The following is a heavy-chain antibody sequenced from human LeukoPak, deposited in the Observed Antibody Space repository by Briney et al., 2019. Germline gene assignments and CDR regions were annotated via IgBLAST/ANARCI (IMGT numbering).Heavy chain of an antibody. CDR1: GFTFSSYA. D-gene: IGHD2-15*01. Sequence: GGSLRLSCAASGFTFSSYAMHWVRQAPGKGLEWVAVISYDGSNKYYADSVKGRFTISRDNSKNTLYLQMNSLRAEDTAVYYCTREVEYSAEYFQHWGQGTLVTVSS. J-gene: IGHJ1*01. CDR2: ISYDGSNK. V-gene: IGHV3-30-3*01. CDR3: TREVEYSAEYFQH.